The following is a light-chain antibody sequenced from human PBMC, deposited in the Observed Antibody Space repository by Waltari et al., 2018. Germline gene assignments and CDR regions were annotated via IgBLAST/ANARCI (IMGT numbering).Light chain of an antibody. V-gene: IGLV2-11*01. CDR2: EVS. CDR3: CSYAGSYTFAV. Sequence: QSALTQPRPVSGSPGQPVTLSCTGTSSDVGAYNYVSWYQQHPGKAPKLMIYEVSNRPSGISDRFSGSKSGNTAALTISGLQAEDEADYYCCSYAGSYTFAVFGTGTKVTV. CDR1: SSDVGAYNY. J-gene: IGLJ1*01.